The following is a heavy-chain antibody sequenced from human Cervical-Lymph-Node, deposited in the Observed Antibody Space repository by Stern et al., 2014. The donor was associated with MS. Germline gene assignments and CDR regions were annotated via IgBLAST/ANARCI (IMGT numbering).Heavy chain of an antibody. CDR1: GGSIGRYY. D-gene: IGHD6-6*01. CDR2: IYHNGNT. J-gene: IGHJ1*01. Sequence: VQLLESGPGLVKPSETLSLTCTVSGGSIGRYYWSLVRPPPGKSLDRIGYIYHNGNTNYNPSLKSRVSMSVDTSKNQFSLNLTSVTAADTAVYYCTRDGRSSLSEYFQTWGQGSLVTVSS. V-gene: IGHV4-59*01. CDR3: TRDGRSSLSEYFQT.